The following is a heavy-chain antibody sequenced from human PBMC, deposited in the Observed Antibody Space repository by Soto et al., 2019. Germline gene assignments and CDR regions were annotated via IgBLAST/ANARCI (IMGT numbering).Heavy chain of an antibody. CDR1: GGTFSSYA. J-gene: IGHJ4*02. D-gene: IGHD3-10*01. V-gene: IGHV1-69*13. CDR3: ARTVMVRGVISYFDY. Sequence: SVKVSCKASGGTFSSYAISWVRQAPGQGLEWMGGIIPIFGTANYAQKFQGRVTITADESTSTAYMELSSLRSEDTAVYYCARTVMVRGVISYFDYWGQGTLVTVSS. CDR2: IIPIFGTA.